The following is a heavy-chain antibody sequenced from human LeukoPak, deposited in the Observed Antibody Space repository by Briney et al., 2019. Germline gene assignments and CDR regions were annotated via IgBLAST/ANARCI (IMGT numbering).Heavy chain of an antibody. D-gene: IGHD3-22*01. CDR1: DGSISSYY. CDR2: VYYTGST. CDR3: ARENFYDTSGYYYGVNYFGP. J-gene: IGHJ5*02. V-gene: IGHV4-59*01. Sequence: SETLSLTCTVSDGSISSYYWSWIRQPPGKGLEWIGYVYYTGSTNYNPFLKSRVTISVDTSKKQFSLKLSSVTAADTAVYYCARENFYDTSGYYYGVNYFGPWGQGTLVTVSS.